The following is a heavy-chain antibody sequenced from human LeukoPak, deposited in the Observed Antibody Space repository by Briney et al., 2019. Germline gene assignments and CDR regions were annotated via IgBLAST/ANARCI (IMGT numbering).Heavy chain of an antibody. V-gene: IGHV4-34*01. J-gene: IGHJ5*02. CDR3: AAYYYDSSGYWPGFDP. D-gene: IGHD3-22*01. CDR2: INHSGST. CDR1: GGSFSGYY. Sequence: SETLSLTCAVYGGSFSGYYWSWIRQPPGKGLEWIGEINHSGSTNYNPSIKSRVTISVDTSKNQFSLKLSSVTAADTAVYYCAAYYYDSSGYWPGFDPWGQGTLVTVSS.